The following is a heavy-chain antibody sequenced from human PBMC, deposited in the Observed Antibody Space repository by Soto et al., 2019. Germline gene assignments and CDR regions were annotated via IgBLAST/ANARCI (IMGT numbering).Heavy chain of an antibody. V-gene: IGHV4-31*03. D-gene: IGHD6-19*01. Sequence: SETLSLTCTVSGGSISSGGYYWSWIRQHPGKDLEWIGEINHSGSTNYNPSLKSRVTISVDTSKNQFSLKLSSVTAADTAVYFCARAYYNSGWYWAFHIWGQGTMVTVSS. CDR1: GGSISSGGYY. J-gene: IGHJ3*02. CDR2: INHSGST. CDR3: ARAYYNSGWYWAFHI.